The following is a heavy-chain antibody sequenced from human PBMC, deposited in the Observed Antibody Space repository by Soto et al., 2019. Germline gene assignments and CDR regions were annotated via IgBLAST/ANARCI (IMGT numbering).Heavy chain of an antibody. CDR1: GYTFSNFA. D-gene: IGHD3-9*01. V-gene: IGHV1-3*01. J-gene: IGHJ4*02. CDR2: INAGNWNT. Sequence: GASVKVSCKASGYTFSNFAMHWVRQAPGQRLEWMGWINAGNWNTKYSQKFQGRVTMTEDTSTDTAYMELSSLRSEDTAVYYCATAPSGLRYFDWFPDYWGQGTLVTVSS. CDR3: ATAPSGLRYFDWFPDY.